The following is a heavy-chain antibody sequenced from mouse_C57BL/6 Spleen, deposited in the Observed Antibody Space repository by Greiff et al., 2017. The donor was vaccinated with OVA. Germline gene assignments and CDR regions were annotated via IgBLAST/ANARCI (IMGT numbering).Heavy chain of an antibody. CDR1: GFTFSSYA. CDR3: ARGGDYSNYGAY. J-gene: IGHJ3*01. V-gene: IGHV5-4*03. CDR2: ISDGGSYT. D-gene: IGHD2-5*01. Sequence: EVKLQESGGDLVKPGGSLKLSCAASGFTFSSYAMSWVRQTPEKRLEWVATISDGGSYTYYPDNVKGRFTISRDNAKNNLYLQMSHLKSEDTAMYYCARGGDYSNYGAYWGQGTLVTVSA.